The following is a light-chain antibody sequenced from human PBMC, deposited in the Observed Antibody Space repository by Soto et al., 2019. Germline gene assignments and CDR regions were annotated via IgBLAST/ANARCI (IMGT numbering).Light chain of an antibody. CDR2: WAS. Sequence: DIVMTQSPDSLALSLGYRSTINCNSSQSVLYSSNNKNYLAWYQQKPGQPPKLLIYWASTRESGVPDRFSGSGSGTDFTLTISSLQPDDFATYYCQHYNSYSEAFGQGTKVDI. CDR3: QHYNSYSEA. J-gene: IGKJ1*01. V-gene: IGKV4-1*01. CDR1: QSVLYSSNNKNY.